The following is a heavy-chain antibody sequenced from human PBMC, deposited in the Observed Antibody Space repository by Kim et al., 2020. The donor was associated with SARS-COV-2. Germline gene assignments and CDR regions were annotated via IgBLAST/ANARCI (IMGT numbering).Heavy chain of an antibody. J-gene: IGHJ4*02. CDR1: GGTFSSYA. CDR2: IIPIFGTA. CDR3: ASAPYSSGFDYYFDY. V-gene: IGHV1-69*13. Sequence: ASVKVSCKASGGTFSSYAISWVRQAPGQGLEWMGGIIPIFGTANYAQKFQGRVTITADESTSTAYMELSSLRSEDTAVYYCASAPYSSGFDYYFDYWGQGTLVTVSS. D-gene: IGHD6-19*01.